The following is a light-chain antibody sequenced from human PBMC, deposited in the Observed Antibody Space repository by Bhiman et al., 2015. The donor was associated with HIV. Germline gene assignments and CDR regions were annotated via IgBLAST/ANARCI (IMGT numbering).Light chain of an antibody. V-gene: IGLV1-40*01. CDR2: DNT. CDR3: HSYDTSLSASL. J-gene: IGLJ2*01. CDR1: SSNIGTDSG. Sequence: QSVLTQPPSVSGAPGQRVTISCTGSSSNIGTDSGVHWYQQIPGEAPKLIIYDNTQRPSGVPDRFSASKSGTSASLAITGLQAEDEADYYCHSYDTSLSASLFGGGTRLTV.